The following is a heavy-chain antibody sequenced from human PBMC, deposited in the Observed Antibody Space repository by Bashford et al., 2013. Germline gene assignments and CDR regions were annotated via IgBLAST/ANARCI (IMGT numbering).Heavy chain of an antibody. CDR1: GFSLTTSGVG. Sequence: SGPTLVKPTQTLTLTCTFSGFSLTTSGVGVGWIRQPPGKALEWLSIIYWDGDRRYSPFLESRLTISKDTSRNQVGLTMTDMDPVDTATYYCAHIMITYGGVMSLDAFDIWGQGTMVTVSS. CDR2: IYWDGDR. D-gene: IGHD3-16*01. V-gene: IGHV2-5*02. CDR3: AHIMITYGGVMSLDAFDI. J-gene: IGHJ3*02.